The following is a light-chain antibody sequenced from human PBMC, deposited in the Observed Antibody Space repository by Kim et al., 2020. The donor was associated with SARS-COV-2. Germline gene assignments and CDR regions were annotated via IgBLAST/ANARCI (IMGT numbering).Light chain of an antibody. CDR1: SSNIGSNT. J-gene: IGLJ3*02. CDR2: SNN. CDR3: AVWDDSLNGWV. Sequence: QSVLTQPPSASGTPGQRVTMSCSGGSSNIGSNTVNWYHHLPGTAPKLLIFSNNHRPSGVLDRFSGSKSGTSASLAISGLQSEDDGDYYCAVWDDSLNGWVFGGGTQLTVL. V-gene: IGLV1-44*01.